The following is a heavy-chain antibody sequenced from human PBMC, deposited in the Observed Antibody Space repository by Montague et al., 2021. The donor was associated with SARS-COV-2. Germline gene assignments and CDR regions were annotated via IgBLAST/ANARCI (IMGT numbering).Heavy chain of an antibody. CDR1: GFSLSTSGMC. J-gene: IGHJ4*02. D-gene: IGHD3-9*01. Sequence: PALVKPTQTLTLTCTFSGFSLSTSGMCVSWIRQPPGKALEWLALIDWDDDKYYSTSLKTRLTISKDTSKNQVVLTMTSMDPVDTATYYCARIRDYDILTGSYSGFDYWGQGTLGTVSS. V-gene: IGHV2-70*01. CDR3: ARIRDYDILTGSYSGFDY. CDR2: IDWDDDK.